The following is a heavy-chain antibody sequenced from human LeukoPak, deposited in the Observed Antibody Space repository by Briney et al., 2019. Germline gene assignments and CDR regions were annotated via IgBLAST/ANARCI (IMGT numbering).Heavy chain of an antibody. Sequence: GSLRLSCTASGFTFSTYGMSWVRQAPGKGLEWVSAISGSGDSTHYTDSVKGRFTISRDNSKNTVYLQMSSLSVEDTAIYYCAKYDGGYTYGSPDSWGQGTLVTVSS. V-gene: IGHV3-23*01. CDR2: ISGSGDST. D-gene: IGHD5-18*01. CDR3: AKYDGGYTYGSPDS. CDR1: GFTFSTYG. J-gene: IGHJ4*02.